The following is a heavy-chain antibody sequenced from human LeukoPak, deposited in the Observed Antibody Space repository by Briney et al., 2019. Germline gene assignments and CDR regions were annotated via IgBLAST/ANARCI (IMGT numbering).Heavy chain of an antibody. Sequence: GGSLTLSCAASGFTFSRDAMGWVRQAPGEGLEWVSSIIGMGGRTYYADSVTGPLTISRDNSKNPLYLQRNSRRAEDTAVYYCARAISYCSGGSCYYDAFDIWGQGTMVTVSS. CDR1: GFTFSRDA. V-gene: IGHV3-23*01. CDR3: ARAISYCSGGSCYYDAFDI. J-gene: IGHJ3*02. CDR2: IIGMGGRT. D-gene: IGHD2-15*01.